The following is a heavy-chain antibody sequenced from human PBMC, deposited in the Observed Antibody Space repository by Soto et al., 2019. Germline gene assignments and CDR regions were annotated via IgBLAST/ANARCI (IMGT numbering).Heavy chain of an antibody. D-gene: IGHD2-15*01. V-gene: IGHV3-66*01. CDR2: IQSGGTT. Sequence: EVQLVESGGGLVQPGGSLRLSCAASGFTVSSKYMTWVRQAPGKGLERVSLIQSGGTTYYADSVKGRITISRDTSENTLHLQMDSLRVEDTAVYYCARDDVLCDGGRCYGIPLDVWGKGTTFTGSS. CDR3: ARDDVLCDGGRCYGIPLDV. J-gene: IGHJ6*04. CDR1: GFTVSSKY.